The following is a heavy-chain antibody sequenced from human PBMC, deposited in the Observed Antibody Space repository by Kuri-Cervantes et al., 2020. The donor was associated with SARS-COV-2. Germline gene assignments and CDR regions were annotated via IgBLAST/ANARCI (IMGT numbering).Heavy chain of an antibody. D-gene: IGHD3-22*01. V-gene: IGHV1-69*13. J-gene: IGHJ1*01. Sequence: SVKVSCKASGGTFSSYAISWVRQAPGQGLEWMGGIIPIFGTANYAQKFQGRVTITADESTSTAYMELSSLRSEDTAVYYCARGGSWGSAYDSSGYPSEYFQHWGQGTRVTVSS. CDR3: ARGGSWGSAYDSSGYPSEYFQH. CDR1: GGTFSSYA. CDR2: IIPIFGTA.